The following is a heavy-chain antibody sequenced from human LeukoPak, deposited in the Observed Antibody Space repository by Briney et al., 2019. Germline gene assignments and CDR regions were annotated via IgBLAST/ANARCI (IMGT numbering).Heavy chain of an antibody. CDR2: INHSGST. CDR1: GGSFSGYY. V-gene: IGHV4-34*01. J-gene: IGHJ5*02. Sequence: SETLSLTCAVYGGSFSGYYWSWIRQSPGKGLEWIGEINHSGSTNYNPSLKSRVTISVDKSRNQFSLKLSSVTAADTAVYYCARQWPLWSGGRPFDPWGQGTLVTVSS. D-gene: IGHD3-3*01. CDR3: ARQWPLWSGGRPFDP.